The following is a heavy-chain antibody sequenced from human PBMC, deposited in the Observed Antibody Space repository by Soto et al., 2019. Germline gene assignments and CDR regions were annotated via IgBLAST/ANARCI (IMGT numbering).Heavy chain of an antibody. CDR2: IYYRGST. V-gene: IGHV4-31*03. CDR1: GVSISSGGYY. J-gene: IGHJ5*02. Sequence: SETLSLTCTVSGVSISSGGYYWSWIRQHPGKGLEWIGYIYYRGSTYYNPSLKSRVTISIDTSKNQFSLKLSSVTAADTAVYYCARYSSTYSAYYYDSSGYYPWGQGTLVTVSS. CDR3: ARYSSTYSAYYYDSSGYYP. D-gene: IGHD3-22*01.